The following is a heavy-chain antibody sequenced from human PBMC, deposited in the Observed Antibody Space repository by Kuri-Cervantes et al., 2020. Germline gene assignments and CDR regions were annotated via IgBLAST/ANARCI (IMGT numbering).Heavy chain of an antibody. CDR2: MNPNSGNT. J-gene: IGHJ4*02. D-gene: IGHD4-11*01. CDR1: GYTFTSYD. Sequence: ASVKVSCKASGYTFTSYDINWVRQATGQGLEWMGWMNPNSGNTGYAQKFQGRVTMTRNTSISTAYMELSSLRSEDTAVYYCARSDYSNYAGDYWGQGTLVTVSS. V-gene: IGHV1-8*01. CDR3: ARSDYSNYAGDY.